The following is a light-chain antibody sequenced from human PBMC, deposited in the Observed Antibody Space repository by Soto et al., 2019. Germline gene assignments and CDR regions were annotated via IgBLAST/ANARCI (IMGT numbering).Light chain of an antibody. CDR2: AAS. V-gene: IGKV1-39*01. CDR1: QSISSY. J-gene: IGKJ2*01. Sequence: DIQMTQSPSSLSASVGDRVTITCRASQSISSYLNWYQQKPGKAPKLLIYAASSLQSGVPSRFSGSGSVTDFPLTISSLQPEDFATYYCQQSYSTPLYTFGQGTKLEIK. CDR3: QQSYSTPLYT.